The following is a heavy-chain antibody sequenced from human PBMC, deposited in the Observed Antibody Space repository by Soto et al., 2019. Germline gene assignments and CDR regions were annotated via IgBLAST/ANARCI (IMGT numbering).Heavy chain of an antibody. Sequence: QVQLVQGGSEMKKPGSAVKISCKASGGIFKFSTFFWVRQAPGQGLEWMGGIIPMRGTTHYAPKFQGRVTITADESTNKAYMELSSLKYDNTALYYCETGQDVRSHSTSTYYCDSWGQGTVITVSS. J-gene: IGHJ4*01. D-gene: IGHD2-15*01. CDR3: ETGQDVRSHSTSTYYCDS. CDR2: IIPMRGTT. V-gene: IGHV1-69*01. CDR1: GGIFKFST.